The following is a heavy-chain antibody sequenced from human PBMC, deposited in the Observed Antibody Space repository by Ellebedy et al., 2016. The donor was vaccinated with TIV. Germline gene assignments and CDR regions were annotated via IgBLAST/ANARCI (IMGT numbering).Heavy chain of an antibody. V-gene: IGHV3-11*01. J-gene: IGHJ3*02. CDR3: ARGSSVTTTIWNAFDI. CDR2: IANSDRTM. D-gene: IGHD3-22*01. CDR1: GFSSSDFY. Sequence: GESLKISXAASGFSSSDFYMTWIRQAPGKRLECVSYIANSDRTMYYADSVKGRFTISRDNARNSLLLQMSSLRAEDTAVYYCARGSSVTTTIWNAFDIWGQGTMVTVSS.